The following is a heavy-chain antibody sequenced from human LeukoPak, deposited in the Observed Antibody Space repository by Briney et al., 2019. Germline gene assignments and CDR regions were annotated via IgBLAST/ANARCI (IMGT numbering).Heavy chain of an antibody. CDR3: ATWAFYHSLDV. Sequence: PGGSLRLSCAASGFTFSDDNMSWIRQAPGKGLEWVSHISKSGGVIYYADSVKGRFTISRDNSKNSLYLQMNSLRTEDTALYYCATWAFYHSLDVWGQGTTVTVSS. CDR1: GFTFSDDN. J-gene: IGHJ6*02. D-gene: IGHD1-26*01. V-gene: IGHV3-11*01. CDR2: ISKSGGVI.